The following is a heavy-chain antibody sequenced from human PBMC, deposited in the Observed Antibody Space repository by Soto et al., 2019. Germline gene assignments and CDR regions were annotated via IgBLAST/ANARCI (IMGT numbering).Heavy chain of an antibody. J-gene: IGHJ5*02. Sequence: PSETLSLTCTVSGGSISSYYWSWIRQPPGKGLEWIGYIYYSGSTNYNPSLKSRVTISVDTSKNQFSLKLSSVTAADTAVYYCARELFGRSVWFDPWGQGTLVTVPS. V-gene: IGHV4-59*01. CDR1: GGSISSYY. CDR3: ARELFGRSVWFDP. D-gene: IGHD3-10*01. CDR2: IYYSGST.